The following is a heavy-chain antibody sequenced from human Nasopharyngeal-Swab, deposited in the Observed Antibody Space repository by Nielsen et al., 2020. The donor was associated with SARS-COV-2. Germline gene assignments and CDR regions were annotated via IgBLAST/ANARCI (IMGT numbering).Heavy chain of an antibody. V-gene: IGHV4-34*01. D-gene: IGHD3-10*01. CDR1: GGSFSGYY. CDR3: ARGGGSGSYYNRRWFDP. J-gene: IGHJ5*02. Sequence: SETLSLTWAVYGGSFSGYYWSWIRQLPGKGLEWIGEINHSGSTNYNPSLKSRVTISVDTSKNQFSLKLSSVTAADTAVYYCARGGGSGSYYNRRWFDPWGQGTLVTVSS. CDR2: INHSGST.